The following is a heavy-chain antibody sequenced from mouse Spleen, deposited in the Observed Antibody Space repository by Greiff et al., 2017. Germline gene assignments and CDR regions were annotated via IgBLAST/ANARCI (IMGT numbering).Heavy chain of an antibody. V-gene: IGHV1-82*01. J-gene: IGHJ1*01. Sequence: VQLQQSGPELVKPGASVKISCKASGYAFSSSWMNWVKQRPGKGLEWIGRIYPGDGDTNYNGKFKGKATLTADKSSSTAYMQLSSLTSEDSAVYFCARKDYYGSSYGGWYFDVWGAGTTVTVSS. CDR2: IYPGDGDT. CDR3: ARKDYYGSSYGGWYFDV. D-gene: IGHD1-1*01. CDR1: GYAFSSSW.